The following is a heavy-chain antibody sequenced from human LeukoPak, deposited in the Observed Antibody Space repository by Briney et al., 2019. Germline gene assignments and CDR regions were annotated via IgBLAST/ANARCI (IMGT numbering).Heavy chain of an antibody. CDR1: GFTFSSYW. Sequence: GGSLRLSCAASGFTFSSYWMHWVRQAPGKGLVWVSRIKSDGSTRYADSVKGRFTISRDNAKNTVSLQMNSLRAEDTGVYYCARAGGSGSYYFDYWGQGTLVTVSS. D-gene: IGHD1-26*01. V-gene: IGHV3-74*01. CDR2: IKSDGST. J-gene: IGHJ4*02. CDR3: ARAGGSGSYYFDY.